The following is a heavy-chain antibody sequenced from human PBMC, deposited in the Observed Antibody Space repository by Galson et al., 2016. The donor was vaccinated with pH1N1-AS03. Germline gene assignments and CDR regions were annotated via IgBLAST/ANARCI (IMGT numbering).Heavy chain of an antibody. J-gene: IGHJ6*02. CDR2: IIPTYGTS. CDR3: ARRRLDPFRGASGWYFYFYGVDV. V-gene: IGHV1-69*13. Sequence: SVKVSCKASGDTFSGYGIIWVRQAPGQGLEWMGGIIPTYGTSNYAQKFQGRVTITADESTSTTYMDLSSLRSEDTAVYFCARRRLDPFRGASGWYFYFYGVDVWGQGTTVTVSS. CDR1: GDTFSGYG. D-gene: IGHD6-25*01.